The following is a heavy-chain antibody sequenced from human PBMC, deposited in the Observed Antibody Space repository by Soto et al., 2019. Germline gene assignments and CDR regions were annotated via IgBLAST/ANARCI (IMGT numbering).Heavy chain of an antibody. CDR1: GFTFSSYT. J-gene: IGHJ6*02. Sequence: LRLSCAASGFTFSSYTMNWVRQAPGRGLEWVSSIGTSSSYIYYADSVKGRFTISRDNAKNSLFLQMNSLRADDTAVYYCARDSVRDYLYYYYGMDVWGQGTTVTVSS. CDR3: ARDSVRDYLYYYYGMDV. D-gene: IGHD4-17*01. CDR2: IGTSSSYI. V-gene: IGHV3-21*01.